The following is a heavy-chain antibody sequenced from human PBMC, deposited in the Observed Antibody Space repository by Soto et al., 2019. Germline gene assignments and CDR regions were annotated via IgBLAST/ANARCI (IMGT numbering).Heavy chain of an antibody. CDR3: AKELGSSYYYYGMDV. J-gene: IGHJ6*02. V-gene: IGHV3-30*18. CDR2: ISYDGSNK. CDR1: GFTFSSYG. D-gene: IGHD6-13*01. Sequence: LRLSCAASGFTFSSYGMHWVRQAPGKGLEWVAVISYDGSNKYYADSVKGRFTISRDNSKNTLYLQMNGLRAEDTAVYYCAKELGSSYYYYGMDVWGQGTTVTVSS.